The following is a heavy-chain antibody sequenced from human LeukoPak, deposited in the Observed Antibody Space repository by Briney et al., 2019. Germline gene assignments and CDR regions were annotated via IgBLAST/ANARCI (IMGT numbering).Heavy chain of an antibody. D-gene: IGHD4-23*01. Sequence: GGSLRLSCAASGFTFSSNAMSWVRQAPGKGLEWVSAISGRSDGIYYPDSVKGRFTISGDNSKKTLYLQMNSLRAEDTAIYYCAKETYGGNSAFLDYWGQGTLVTVSS. CDR2: ISGRSDGI. J-gene: IGHJ4*02. CDR1: GFTFSSNA. CDR3: AKETYGGNSAFLDY. V-gene: IGHV3-23*01.